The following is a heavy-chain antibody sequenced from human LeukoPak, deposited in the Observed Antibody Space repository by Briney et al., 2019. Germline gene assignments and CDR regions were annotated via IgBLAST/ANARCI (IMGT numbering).Heavy chain of an antibody. CDR3: ARPYYYDSRIDP. V-gene: IGHV4-30-4*01. J-gene: IGHJ5*02. D-gene: IGHD3-22*01. CDR2: MYYSGST. Sequence: PSETLSLTCTVSGGSISSGDYSWSWSRQPTGKGLEWIAYMYYSGSTYYNPSLKSRVTMSAHTSKNQLSLKLSSVTAADTAVYYCARPYYYDSRIDPWGQGILVTVSS. CDR1: GGSISSGDYS.